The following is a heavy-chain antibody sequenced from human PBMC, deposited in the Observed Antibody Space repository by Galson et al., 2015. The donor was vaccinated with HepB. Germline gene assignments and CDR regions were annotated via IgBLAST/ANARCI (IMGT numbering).Heavy chain of an antibody. CDR3: ASGSPSPFHCGGDCYSDYFDY. Sequence: SVKVSCKASGGTFSSYAISWVRQAPGQGLEWMGGIIPIFGTANYAQKFQGRVTITADESTSTAYMELSSLRSEDTAVYYCASGSPSPFHCGGDCYSDYFDYWGQGTLVTVSS. J-gene: IGHJ4*02. CDR2: IIPIFGTA. V-gene: IGHV1-69*13. D-gene: IGHD2-21*01. CDR1: GGTFSSYA.